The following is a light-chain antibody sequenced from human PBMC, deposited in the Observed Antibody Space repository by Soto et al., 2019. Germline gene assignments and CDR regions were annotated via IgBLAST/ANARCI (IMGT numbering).Light chain of an antibody. V-gene: IGKV1-39*01. Sequence: IQMTQSPSSLSASVGDRVSITFRASQSIGTFLNWYQQKPGEAPNLLIHTSFTLYSGVPSRFSGTGSGTDFTLTISSLQPEDFATYFCEEAVSPEWRFGHGTKADI. J-gene: IGKJ1*01. CDR3: EEAVSPEWR. CDR2: TSF. CDR1: QSIGTF.